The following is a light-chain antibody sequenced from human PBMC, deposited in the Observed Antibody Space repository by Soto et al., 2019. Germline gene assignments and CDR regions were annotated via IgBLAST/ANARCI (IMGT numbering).Light chain of an antibody. V-gene: IGKV3-20*01. J-gene: IGKJ1*01. Sequence: EIVLTQSPGTLSLSPGDRATLSCRASQSLSSNYLAWYQQKRGQAPRRLIYGASNRATDIPDRFSGSGSGTEFALTITRLEPADFAVYFCQQYDTFPRTFGQGTKVEIQ. CDR3: QQYDTFPRT. CDR2: GAS. CDR1: QSLSSNY.